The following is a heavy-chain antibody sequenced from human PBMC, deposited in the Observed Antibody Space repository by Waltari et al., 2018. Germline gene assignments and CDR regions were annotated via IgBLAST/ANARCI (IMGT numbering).Heavy chain of an antibody. Sequence: EVXLXESGXGLVQPGGSXRLSCAASGFPFSAYTMTWVRQAXGKGLXWVSGXSDSGXNTYYADSVKXRFTISRDNSKNTLYLQXSSLRAEDXAXYHXARVDNRSPSCXWGQGTLVTVSS. D-gene: IGHD6-6*01. V-gene: IGHV3-23*01. CDR2: XSDSGXNT. CDR1: GFPFSAYT. J-gene: IGHJ4*02. CDR3: ARVDNRSPSCX.